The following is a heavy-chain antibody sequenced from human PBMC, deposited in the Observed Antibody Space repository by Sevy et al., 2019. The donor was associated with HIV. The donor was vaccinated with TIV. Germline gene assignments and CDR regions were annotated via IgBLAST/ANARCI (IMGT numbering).Heavy chain of an antibody. D-gene: IGHD3-3*01. J-gene: IGHJ3*02. CDR2: IYPGYSDT. CDR1: GYSFTSYW. V-gene: IGHV5-51*01. CDR3: ARPRGNGFWAFDI. Sequence: GESLKISCKGPGYSFTSYWIGWVRQIPGKGLEWMGIIYPGYSDTRYSPPFQGQVTISADKSISTAYLQWSSLKASDTAMYYCARPRGNGFWAFDIWGQGTMVTVSS.